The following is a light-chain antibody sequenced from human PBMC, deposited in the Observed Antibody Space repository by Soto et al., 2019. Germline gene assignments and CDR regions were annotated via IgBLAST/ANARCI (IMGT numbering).Light chain of an antibody. CDR2: AAS. J-gene: IGKJ1*01. CDR1: QGIVRW. CDR3: LQDYNYPRA. Sequence: IQMTQARSTLSASVGDRVTITCRSSQGIVRWLAWYQQKPGKAPKLLIYAASSLQSGVPSRFSGSGSGTDFTLTISSLQPEDFATYYCLQDYNYPRAFGQGTKVDIK. V-gene: IGKV1-6*01.